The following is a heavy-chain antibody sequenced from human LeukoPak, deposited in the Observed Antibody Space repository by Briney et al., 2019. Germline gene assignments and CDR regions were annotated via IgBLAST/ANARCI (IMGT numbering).Heavy chain of an antibody. CDR3: ARPWEVGYNSNWFDP. J-gene: IGHJ5*02. Sequence: SETLSLTCTVSGGSISSSSYYWGWIRQPPGKGLEWLGSIYYSGSTYYNPSLKIRVTISVDTSKNQFSLKLSSVTAADTAVYYCARPWEVGYNSNWFDPWGQGTLVTVSS. V-gene: IGHV4-39*01. CDR1: GGSISSSSYY. CDR2: IYYSGST. D-gene: IGHD5-24*01.